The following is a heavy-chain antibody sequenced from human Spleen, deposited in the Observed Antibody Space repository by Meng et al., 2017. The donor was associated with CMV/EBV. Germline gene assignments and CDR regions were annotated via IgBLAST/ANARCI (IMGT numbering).Heavy chain of an antibody. D-gene: IGHD5-12*01. V-gene: IGHV4-30-4*01. CDR1: DGFTTSDDYY. CDR2: IHYSGTT. CDR3: ARDSPGGYGYFDS. Sequence: QWELEESVRGLVKPSHTLTITFTVSDGFTTSDDYYWSGIRQPPWKGLEWIGYIHYSGTTYYNPSLKSRIAISLDTSKNQFSLNLNSVTAADAAVYYCARDSPGGYGYFDSWGQGTLVTVSS. J-gene: IGHJ4*02.